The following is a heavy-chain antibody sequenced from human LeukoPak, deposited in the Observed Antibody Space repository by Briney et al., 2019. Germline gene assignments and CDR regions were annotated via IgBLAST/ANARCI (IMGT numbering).Heavy chain of an antibody. CDR1: GGSISSHY. CDR2: IYYSGST. V-gene: IGHV4-59*11. J-gene: IGHJ3*02. Sequence: SETLSLTCTVSGGSISSHYWSWNRQPPGRGLEWIGYIYYSGSTNYNPSLKSRVTISVDTSKNQFSLKLSSVTAADTAVYYCARDSSDFWSGNDAFDIWGQGTMVTVSS. D-gene: IGHD3-3*01. CDR3: ARDSSDFWSGNDAFDI.